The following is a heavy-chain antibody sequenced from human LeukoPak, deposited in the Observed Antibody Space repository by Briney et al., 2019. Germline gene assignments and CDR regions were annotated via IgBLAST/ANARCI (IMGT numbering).Heavy chain of an antibody. J-gene: IGHJ4*02. CDR3: ARDGDYDFWSGYSDY. CDR1: GFTFSSYS. Sequence: PGGSLRLSCAASGFTFSSYSMNWVRPAPGKGLEGVSSISSSSSYIYYVDSVKGRFTNSRENAKHSLYLQMNGLSAEGTAVYYCARDGDYDFWSGYSDYWGQGALVTVSS. D-gene: IGHD3-3*01. V-gene: IGHV3-21*01. CDR2: ISSSSSYI.